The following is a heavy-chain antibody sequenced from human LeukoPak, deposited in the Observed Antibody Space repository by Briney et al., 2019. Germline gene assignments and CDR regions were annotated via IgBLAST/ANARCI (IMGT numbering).Heavy chain of an antibody. D-gene: IGHD3-22*01. CDR3: ARASYDSSGYLFDY. Sequence: GGSLRLSCAASGFTFSSYSMSWVRQAPGKGLEWVSSISSSSSYIYYADSVKGRFTISRDNPNTSLYLQMNSLRAEDTAVYYCARASYDSSGYLFDYWGQGTLVTVSS. V-gene: IGHV3-21*01. CDR1: GFTFSSYS. CDR2: ISSSSSYI. J-gene: IGHJ4*02.